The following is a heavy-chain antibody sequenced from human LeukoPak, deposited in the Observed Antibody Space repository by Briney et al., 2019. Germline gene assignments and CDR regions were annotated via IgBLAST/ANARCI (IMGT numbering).Heavy chain of an antibody. J-gene: IGHJ4*02. CDR2: IIPIFGTA. D-gene: IGHD1-1*01. CDR3: ATLRGATGTTG. V-gene: IGHV1-69*05. Sequence: SVKVSCKASGGTFSSYAISWVRQAPGQGLEWMGGIIPIFGTANYAQKFQGRVTITTDESTGTAYMELSSLRSEDTAVYYCATLRGATGTTGWGQGTLVTVSS. CDR1: GGTFSSYA.